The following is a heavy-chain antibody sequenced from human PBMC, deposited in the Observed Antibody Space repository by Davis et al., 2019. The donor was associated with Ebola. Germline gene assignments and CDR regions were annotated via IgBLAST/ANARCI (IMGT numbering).Heavy chain of an antibody. CDR2: ISYDGSNK. CDR3: ARDNHPASSSPDY. CDR1: GFTFSSYA. V-gene: IGHV3-30-3*01. Sequence: GESLKISCAASGFTFSSYAMHWVRQAPGKGLEWVAVISYDGSNKYYADSVKGRFTISRDNSKNTLYLQMNSLRAEDTAVYYCARDNHPASSSPDYWGQGTLVTVSS. D-gene: IGHD6-13*01. J-gene: IGHJ4*02.